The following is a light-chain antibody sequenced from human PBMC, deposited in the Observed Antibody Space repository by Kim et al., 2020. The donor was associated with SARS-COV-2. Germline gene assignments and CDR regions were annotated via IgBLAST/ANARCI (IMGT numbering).Light chain of an antibody. CDR1: SGTIASYY. CDR2: EDN. Sequence: KTVTISCTRSSGTIASYYVQWYQQRPGSPPTTVIYEDNERPSGVPDRFSGSIDSSSNSASLTISGLKTEDEADYYCQSYDATNLWVFGGGTKLTVL. V-gene: IGLV6-57*01. CDR3: QSYDATNLWV. J-gene: IGLJ3*02.